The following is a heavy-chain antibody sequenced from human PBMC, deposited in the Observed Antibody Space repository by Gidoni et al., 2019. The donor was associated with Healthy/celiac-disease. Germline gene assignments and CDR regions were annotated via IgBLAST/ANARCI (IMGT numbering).Heavy chain of an antibody. CDR2: ISGSGGST. CDR1: GFTFSSYA. V-gene: IGHV3-23*01. CDR3: ARDVWGSYRYLIYTEFDY. D-gene: IGHD3-16*02. J-gene: IGHJ4*02. Sequence: EVQLLESGGGLVQPGGSLRLSCAASGFTFSSYAMSWVRQAPGKGLEWVSAISGSGGSTYYADSVKGRFTISRDNSKNTLYLQMNSLRAEDTAVYYCARDVWGSYRYLIYTEFDYWGQGTLVTVSS.